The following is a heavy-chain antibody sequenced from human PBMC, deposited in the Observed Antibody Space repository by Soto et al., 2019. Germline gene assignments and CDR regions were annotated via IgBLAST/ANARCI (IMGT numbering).Heavy chain of an antibody. D-gene: IGHD2-2*01. CDR1: GGTFSSYA. Sequence: GASVKVSCKASGGTFSSYAISWVRQAPGQGLEWMGGIIPIFGTANYAQKFQGRVTITADKSTSTAYMELSSLRSEDTAVYYCARASLGLVVPAAIPLDYWGQGTLVTVSS. CDR3: ARASLGLVVPAAIPLDY. CDR2: IIPIFGTA. V-gene: IGHV1-69*06. J-gene: IGHJ4*02.